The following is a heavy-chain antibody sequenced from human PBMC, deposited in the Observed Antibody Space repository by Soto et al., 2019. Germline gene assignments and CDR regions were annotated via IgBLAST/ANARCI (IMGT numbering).Heavy chain of an antibody. J-gene: IGHJ4*02. D-gene: IGHD4-17*01. Sequence: VASVKVSCKASGYTFTSYGISWVRQAPGQGLEWMGWISAYNGNTNYAQKLQGRVTMTTDTSTSTAYMELRSLRSDDTAVYYCARSRPDYGDYSEECYFDDWGQGTLVTVSS. CDR3: ARSRPDYGDYSEECYFDD. CDR2: ISAYNGNT. CDR1: GYTFTSYG. V-gene: IGHV1-18*01.